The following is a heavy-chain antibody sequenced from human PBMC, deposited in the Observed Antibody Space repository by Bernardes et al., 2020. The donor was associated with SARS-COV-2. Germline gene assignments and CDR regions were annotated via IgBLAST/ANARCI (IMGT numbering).Heavy chain of an antibody. CDR3: ARGRYRWDPDY. CDR1: GDSVSSNSAV. CDR2: TSYRSKWNY. Sequence: LSLTCAISGDSVSSNSAVWHWIRQSPSRGLEWLGRTSYRSKWNYDYAVSVKSRITISPDTSKNQFSLELTSVTPEDTAVYYCARGRYRWDPDYWGQGTLVTVSS. D-gene: IGHD1-26*01. J-gene: IGHJ4*02. V-gene: IGHV6-1*01.